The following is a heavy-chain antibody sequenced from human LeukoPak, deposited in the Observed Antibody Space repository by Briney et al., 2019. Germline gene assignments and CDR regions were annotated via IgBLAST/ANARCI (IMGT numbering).Heavy chain of an antibody. CDR3: ARGSRYGDYPYYCDF. Sequence: GGSLRLSCAASGFTFSSCSMNWVRQAPGKGLEWVSSISSSSSYIYYADSVKGRFTISRDNSKNTVLLQMNNLRLEDAAVYYCARGSRYGDYPYYCDFWGQGTLVTVSS. D-gene: IGHD4-17*01. CDR2: ISSSSSYI. V-gene: IGHV3-21*01. J-gene: IGHJ4*02. CDR1: GFTFSSCS.